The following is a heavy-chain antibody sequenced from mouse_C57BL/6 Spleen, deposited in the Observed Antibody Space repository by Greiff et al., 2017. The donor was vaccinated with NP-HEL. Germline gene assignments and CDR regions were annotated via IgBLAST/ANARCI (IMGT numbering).Heavy chain of an antibody. Sequence: EVQVVESGEGLVKPGGSLKLSCAASGFTFSSYAMSWVRQTPEKRLEWVAYISSGGDYIYYADTVKGRFTISRDNARNTLYLQMSSLKSEDTAMYYCTRCDGYYVDYAMDYWGQGTSVTVSS. CDR3: TRCDGYYVDYAMDY. V-gene: IGHV5-9-1*02. J-gene: IGHJ4*01. D-gene: IGHD2-3*01. CDR2: ISSGGDYI. CDR1: GFTFSSYA.